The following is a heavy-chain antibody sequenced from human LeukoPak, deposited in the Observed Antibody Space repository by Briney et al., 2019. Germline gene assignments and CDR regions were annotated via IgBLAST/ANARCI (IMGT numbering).Heavy chain of an antibody. CDR1: GFTFSSYA. CDR2: ISYDGSNK. J-gene: IGHJ3*02. V-gene: IGHV3-30*04. Sequence: GGSLRLSCAASGFTFSSYAMHWVRQAPGKGLEWVAVISYDGSNKYYADFVKGRFTISRDNSKNTLYLQMNSLRAEDTAVYYCARDSRDAFDIWGQGTMVTVSS. CDR3: ARDSRDAFDI. D-gene: IGHD2-2*01.